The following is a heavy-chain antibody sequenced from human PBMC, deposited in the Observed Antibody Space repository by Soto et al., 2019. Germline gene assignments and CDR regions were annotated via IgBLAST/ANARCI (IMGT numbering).Heavy chain of an antibody. CDR2: IYYTGVT. J-gene: IGHJ2*01. Sequence: QVQLRESGPGLVEPSETLSLTCSVSGGSVNSADFYWTWIRQAPGTELQYIGYIYYTGVTNYNPSLSSRVTISLDSSKNQFSLELKSMTAADTAVYYCARVLDISWYVDLWGRGTRVTVSS. D-gene: IGHD3-22*01. V-gene: IGHV4-61*08. CDR1: GGSVNSADFY. CDR3: ARVLDISWYVDL.